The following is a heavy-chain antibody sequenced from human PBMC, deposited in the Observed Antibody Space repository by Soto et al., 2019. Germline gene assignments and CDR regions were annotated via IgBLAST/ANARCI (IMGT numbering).Heavy chain of an antibody. Sequence: PGELKKISYKGFGCNCANFWGSWVRQIPGKGLEWMGRIDPSDSYTNYSPSFQGHVTISADKSISTAYLQWSSLKASDTAMYYCARWYGSDYYVMDVLVQGTTVTVS. V-gene: IGHV5-10-1*01. D-gene: IGHD3-10*01. CDR1: GCNCANFW. CDR3: ARWYGSDYYVMDV. J-gene: IGHJ6*02. CDR2: IDPSDSYT.